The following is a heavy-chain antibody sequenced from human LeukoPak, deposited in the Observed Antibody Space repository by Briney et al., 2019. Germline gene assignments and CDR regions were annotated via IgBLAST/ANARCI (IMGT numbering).Heavy chain of an antibody. CDR3: ASGYSSSSRHYYYMDV. V-gene: IGHV1-69*05. J-gene: IGHJ6*03. D-gene: IGHD6-6*01. CDR1: GGTFSSYA. CDR2: IIPIFGTA. Sequence: SVKVSCKAPGGTFSSYAISWVRQAPGQGLEWMGGIIPIFGTANYAQKFQGRVTITTDESTSTAYMELSSLRSEDTAVYYCASGYSSSSRHYYYMDVWGKGTTVTVSS.